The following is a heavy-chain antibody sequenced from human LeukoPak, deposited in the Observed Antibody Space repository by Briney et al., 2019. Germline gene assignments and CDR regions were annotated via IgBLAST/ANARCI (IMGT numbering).Heavy chain of an antibody. CDR2: VNPDSGNT. Sequence: ASVKVSCKASGYTLTNYDINWVRQATGQGLEWMGWVNPDSGNTGYAQKFQGRVTMTRNTSISTAYMELSSLRSEDTAMYYCARGLSVVVTAEDAFDIWGQGTMVTVSS. D-gene: IGHD2-21*02. J-gene: IGHJ3*02. V-gene: IGHV1-8*01. CDR1: GYTLTNYD. CDR3: ARGLSVVVTAEDAFDI.